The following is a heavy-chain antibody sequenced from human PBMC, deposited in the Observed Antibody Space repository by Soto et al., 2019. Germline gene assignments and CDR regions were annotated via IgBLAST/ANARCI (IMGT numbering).Heavy chain of an antibody. D-gene: IGHD5-18*01. J-gene: IGHJ5*02. CDR1: GGTFSSYA. V-gene: IGHV1-69*01. CDR2: IIPIFGTA. Sequence: QVQLVQSGAEVKKPGSSVKVSCKASGGTFSSYAISWVRQAPGQGLEWMGGIIPIFGTANYAQKFQGRVTITADESTSTAYMELSSLRSEDTAVYCCARYTRDTAMVTRWFDPWGQGTLVTVSS. CDR3: ARYTRDTAMVTRWFDP.